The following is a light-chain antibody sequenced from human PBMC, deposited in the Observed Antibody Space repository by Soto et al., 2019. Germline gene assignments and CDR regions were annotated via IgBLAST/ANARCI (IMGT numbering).Light chain of an antibody. CDR3: QQYNNWPPYT. V-gene: IGKV3-15*01. J-gene: IGKJ5*01. CDR1: QSVSTN. CDR2: GAY. Sequence: EIVLTQSPATLALSPGERATLSCRASQSVSTNLAWYQQKPGQPPRLLIYGAYTRATDIPARFSGSGSGTEFTLTIIGLQSEDFAVYYCQQYNNWPPYTFGQGTRLEN.